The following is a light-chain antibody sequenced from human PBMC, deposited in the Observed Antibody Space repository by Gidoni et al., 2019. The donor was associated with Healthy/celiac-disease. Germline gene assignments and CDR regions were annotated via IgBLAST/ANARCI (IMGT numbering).Light chain of an antibody. V-gene: IGKV1-33*01. J-gene: IGKJ5*01. CDR3: QQYDSLLSIT. CDR1: QDISNY. CDR2: DAS. Sequence: IQTAQSPSSLSASVGDRVTITCQGSQDISNYLNWYQQKPGKAPKLLIYDASNLETRVPSRFSGSESGTDFTFTISSLQAEDIATYCCQQYDSLLSITFGQGTRLEIK.